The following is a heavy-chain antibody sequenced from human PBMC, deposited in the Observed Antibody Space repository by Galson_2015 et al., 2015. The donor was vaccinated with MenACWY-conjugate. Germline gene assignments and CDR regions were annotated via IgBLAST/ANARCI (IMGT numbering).Heavy chain of an antibody. D-gene: IGHD6-13*01. V-gene: IGHV3-48*04. CDR1: GFTFSSYR. CDR3: ARGYSIDP. CDR2: ISSSGNTI. Sequence: SLRLSCAASGFTFSSYRMNWVRQAPGKGLEWVSYISSSGNTIYYADSVKGRFTISRDNAKNSLYLQMNSLRAEDTAVYYCARGYSIDPWGQGTLVTVSS. J-gene: IGHJ5*02.